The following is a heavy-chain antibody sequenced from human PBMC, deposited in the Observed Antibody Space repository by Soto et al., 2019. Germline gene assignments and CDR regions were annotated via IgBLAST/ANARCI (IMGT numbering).Heavy chain of an antibody. CDR2: INTGNGKT. D-gene: IGHD1-1*01. CDR3: VRFSGMTV. CDR1: GYTFTYYA. V-gene: IGHV1-3*04. Sequence: ASVKVSCKTSGYTFTYYALHWVRQAAGQGREWMGWINTGNGKTKYSQNFQGRLTITRDTSATTLYMESSSLRSEDTTVYYCVRFSGMTVWGQGTLVTVSS. J-gene: IGHJ4*02.